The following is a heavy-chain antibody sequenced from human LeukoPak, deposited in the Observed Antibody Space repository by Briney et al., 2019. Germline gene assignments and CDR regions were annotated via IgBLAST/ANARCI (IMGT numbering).Heavy chain of an antibody. CDR1: GRSVSRSRYY. V-gene: IGHV4-39*01. Sequence: SETLSLTCTVSGRSVSRSRYYWGWIRQPPGKGLDCLGSSYYPGRTHDNPSLNSRVIISVHTYKHQCSLQVTSVTAADTAVYYWASHLLDSRSWSFHGNGGQGTLVTVYS. D-gene: IGHD6-13*01. J-gene: IGHJ4*02. CDR3: ASHLLDSRSWSFHGN. CDR2: SYYPGRT.